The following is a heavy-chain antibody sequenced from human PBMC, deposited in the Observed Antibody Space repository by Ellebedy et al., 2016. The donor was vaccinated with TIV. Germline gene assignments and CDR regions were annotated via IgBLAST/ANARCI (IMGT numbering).Heavy chain of an antibody. CDR3: AIHNQDIVVVPAAISVGRKSYWYFDL. Sequence: SETLSLTCTVSGGSISSYYWSWIRQPPGKGLEWIGYIYYSGSTNYNPSLKSRVTISVDPSKNQFARKLSSVTAADTSVYYCAIHNQDIVVVPAAISVGRKSYWYFDLWGRGTLVTVPS. CDR1: GGSISSYY. D-gene: IGHD2-2*02. J-gene: IGHJ2*01. CDR2: IYYSGST. V-gene: IGHV4-59*08.